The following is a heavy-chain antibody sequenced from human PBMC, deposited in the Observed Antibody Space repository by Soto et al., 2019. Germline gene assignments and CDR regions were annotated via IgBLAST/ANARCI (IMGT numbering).Heavy chain of an antibody. CDR2: ITSSSTNI. Sequence: HPGGSLRLSCAASGFSFSVYSMNWVRQAPGKGLEWLSYITSSSTNIHYADSVQGRFTISRDNGKNLLYLQMNSLSVEDTAVYYCTKSKAGQYPFGQWGQGILVTVSS. CDR1: GFSFSVYS. D-gene: IGHD2-2*02. CDR3: TKSKAGQYPFGQ. V-gene: IGHV3-48*01. J-gene: IGHJ4*02.